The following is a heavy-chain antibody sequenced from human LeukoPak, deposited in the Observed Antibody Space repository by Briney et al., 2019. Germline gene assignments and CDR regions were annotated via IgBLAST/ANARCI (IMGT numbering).Heavy chain of an antibody. CDR1: GYTFTNYG. CDR2: INGGNGNA. D-gene: IGHD3-22*01. V-gene: IGHV1-3*01. CDR3: ARVPLHASSGHYYPH. Sequence: ASVKVSCKTSGYTFTNYGMHWVRQAPGQRLEWMGWINGGNGNAKYSQNFQGRVTIIRDTSASTAYMELSSLRSEDTAVYYCARVPLHASSGHYYPHWGQGTLVTVSS. J-gene: IGHJ1*01.